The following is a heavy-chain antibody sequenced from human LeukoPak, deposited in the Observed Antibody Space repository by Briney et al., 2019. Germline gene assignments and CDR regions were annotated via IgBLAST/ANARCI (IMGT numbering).Heavy chain of an antibody. D-gene: IGHD3-10*01. CDR3: ARVPHYYGSGSYYSSWFDP. J-gene: IGHJ5*02. V-gene: IGHV4-31*03. CDR2: IYYSGST. CDR1: GGSISSGGYY. Sequence: SETLSLTCTDSGGSISSGGYYWSWIRQHPGKGLEWIGYIYYSGSTYYNPSLKSRVTISVDTSKNQFSLKLSSVTAADTAVYYCARVPHYYGSGSYYSSWFDPWGQGTLVTVSS.